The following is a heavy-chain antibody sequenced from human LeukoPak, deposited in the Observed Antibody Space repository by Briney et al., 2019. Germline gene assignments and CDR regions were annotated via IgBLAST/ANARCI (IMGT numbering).Heavy chain of an antibody. CDR3: ARASNYDTSGYYFYWYFDL. CDR1: SGSISGYY. Sequence: SETLSLTCTVSSGSISGYYWTWIRQPPGKGLEWIGYVYYSGSTNYNPSLKSRVTISIDTSKTQFSLKLNSVTAADTAVYYCARASNYDTSGYYFYWYFDLWGRGTLVTVSS. V-gene: IGHV4-59*01. J-gene: IGHJ2*01. CDR2: VYYSGST. D-gene: IGHD3-22*01.